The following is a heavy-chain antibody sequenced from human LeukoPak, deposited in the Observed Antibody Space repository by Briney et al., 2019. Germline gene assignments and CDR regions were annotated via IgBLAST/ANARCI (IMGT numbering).Heavy chain of an antibody. Sequence: GGSLRLSCAASGFSFDDYAMHWVRQAPGKGLEWVSGITWNSAFVGYADSVKGRFTISRDNAKSSVYLQMNSLRADDTAVYYCARDRALYDSRRGYYYTEDDYWGQGTLVTVSS. CDR3: ARDRALYDSRRGYYYTEDDY. D-gene: IGHD3-22*01. CDR2: ITWNSAFV. V-gene: IGHV3-9*01. J-gene: IGHJ4*02. CDR1: GFSFDDYA.